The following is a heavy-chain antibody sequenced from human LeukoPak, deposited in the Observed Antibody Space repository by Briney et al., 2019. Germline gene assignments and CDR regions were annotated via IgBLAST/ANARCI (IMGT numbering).Heavy chain of an antibody. Sequence: GGSLRLSCVASGFTFTDYFMSWVRQAPGKGLEWVASIKHNGGEKYYVDSVNGRFTISRDNAKNSLYLEMSSLRVEDTAVYYRARDRGWRSSGYYLYHFDYWGQGTLVTFAS. CDR3: ARDRGWRSSGYYLYHFDY. CDR1: GFTFTDYF. D-gene: IGHD3-22*01. CDR2: IKHNGGEK. J-gene: IGHJ4*02. V-gene: IGHV3-7*01.